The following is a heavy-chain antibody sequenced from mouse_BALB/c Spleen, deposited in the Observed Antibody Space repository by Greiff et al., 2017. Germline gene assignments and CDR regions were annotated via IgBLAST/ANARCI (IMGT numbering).Heavy chain of an antibody. Sequence: VKLVESGPGLVAPSQSLSITCTVSGFSLTGYGVNWVRQPPGKGLEWLGMIWGDGSTDYNSALKSRLSISKDNSKSQVFLKMNSLQTDDTARYYCARDGDYGSREYYFDYWGQGTTLTVSS. J-gene: IGHJ2*01. V-gene: IGHV2-6-7*01. CDR1: GFSLTGYG. CDR3: ARDGDYGSREYYFDY. D-gene: IGHD1-1*01. CDR2: IWGDGST.